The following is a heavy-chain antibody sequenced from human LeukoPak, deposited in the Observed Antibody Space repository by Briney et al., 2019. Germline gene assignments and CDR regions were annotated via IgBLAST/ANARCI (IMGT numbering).Heavy chain of an antibody. CDR2: ITGSGDTT. CDR3: VKWGDYDILTGYYVPDF. J-gene: IGHJ4*02. Sequence: GSLRLSCAASGFIFRNYAMSWVRQAPGKGLEWVSAITGSGDTTYYADSVKGRFTISRDNSKNALYVEMNTLRAEDTAVYYCVKWGDYDILTGYYVPDFWGQGTLVTVSS. D-gene: IGHD3-9*01. V-gene: IGHV3-23*01. CDR1: GFIFRNYA.